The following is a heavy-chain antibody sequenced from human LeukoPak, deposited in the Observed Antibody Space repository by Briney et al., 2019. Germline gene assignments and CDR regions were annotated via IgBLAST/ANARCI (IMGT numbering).Heavy chain of an antibody. J-gene: IGHJ4*02. CDR3: ARDGRTTPGGFDY. V-gene: IGHV4-31*03. CDR1: GGSISSGGYY. Sequence: PSQTPSLTCTVSGGSISSGGYYWSWIRQHPGKGLEWIGYIYYSGSTYYNPSLKSRVTISVDTSKNQFSLKLSSVTAADTAVYYCARDGRTTPGGFDYWGQGTLVTVSS. D-gene: IGHD2/OR15-2a*01. CDR2: IYYSGST.